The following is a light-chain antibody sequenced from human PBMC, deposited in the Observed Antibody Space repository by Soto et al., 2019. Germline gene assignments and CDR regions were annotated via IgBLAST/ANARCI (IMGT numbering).Light chain of an antibody. CDR2: AAS. Sequence: DIQMTQSPSTLSASVGDRVTITCRASQSISSYLNWYQQKPGKAPKLLIYAASSLQSGVPSRFSGSGSGTDFTFTISSLQPEYFATYYCQQSYSTFRTFGQGTKVEIK. CDR3: QQSYSTFRT. CDR1: QSISSY. J-gene: IGKJ1*01. V-gene: IGKV1-39*01.